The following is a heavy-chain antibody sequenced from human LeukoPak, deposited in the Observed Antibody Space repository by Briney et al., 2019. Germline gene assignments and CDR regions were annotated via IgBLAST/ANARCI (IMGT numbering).Heavy chain of an antibody. D-gene: IGHD6-6*01. CDR2: ISHSGST. Sequence: SETLSLTCAVYGGSFSDYYWNWIRQPPGKGLEWIGEISHSGSTNYNPSLESRVTISIDTSKKQFSLKLNSVIAADMAVYYCARVDSWSSIDSWGQGTLVTVSS. V-gene: IGHV4-34*01. CDR3: ARVDSWSSIDS. J-gene: IGHJ4*02. CDR1: GGSFSDYY.